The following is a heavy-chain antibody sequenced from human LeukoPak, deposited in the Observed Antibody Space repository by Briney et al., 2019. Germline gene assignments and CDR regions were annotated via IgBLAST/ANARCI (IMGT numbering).Heavy chain of an antibody. CDR1: GFNFGGYA. D-gene: IGHD1-7*01. CDR3: DRDNVNYYAPDY. V-gene: IGHV3-49*04. Sequence: GGSLRLLCTASGFNFGGYAIICVRQAPGQGLEWVGFIRSKALYGTREYAASVEGRLTISRDDSKRIAYLQMNTLKIEDTAVYYCDRDNVNYYAPDYCCQGALVTVSS. CDR2: IRSKALYGTR. J-gene: IGHJ4*02.